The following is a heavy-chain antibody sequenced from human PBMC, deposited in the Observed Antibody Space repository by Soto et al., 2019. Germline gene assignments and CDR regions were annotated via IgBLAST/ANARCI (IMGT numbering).Heavy chain of an antibody. CDR1: GYTFTSYA. Sequence: QVQLVQSGAEVKKPGASVKVSCKASGYTFTSYAMHWVRQAPGQRLEWMGWINAGNGNTKYSQKFQGRVTITRDTSASTAYMELRSLRSEDTAVYYCARGAYCRGGSCYVYNWFDPWGQGTLVTVSS. CDR3: ARGAYCRGGSCYVYNWFDP. J-gene: IGHJ5*02. CDR2: INAGNGNT. D-gene: IGHD2-15*01. V-gene: IGHV1-3*01.